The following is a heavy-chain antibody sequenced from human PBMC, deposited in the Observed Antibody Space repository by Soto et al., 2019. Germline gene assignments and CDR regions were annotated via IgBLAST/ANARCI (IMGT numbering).Heavy chain of an antibody. CDR3: ASDIWGSYP. V-gene: IGHV3-74*01. Sequence: EVHLVESGGGLVQPGGSLRLSCAASGFSIRSYWMHWVRQAPGKGLVWVSDINSEGSRTSYADSVKGRFTISGDNAENTLYLQMNSLRVEDTAVYYCASDIWGSYPWGQGTPVIVSS. CDR1: GFSIRSYW. CDR2: INSEGSRT. J-gene: IGHJ5*02. D-gene: IGHD3-16*01.